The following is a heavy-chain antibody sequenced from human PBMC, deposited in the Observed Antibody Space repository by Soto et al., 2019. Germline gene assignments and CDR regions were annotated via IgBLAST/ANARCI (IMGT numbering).Heavy chain of an antibody. CDR1: GFTFSSYW. J-gene: IGHJ6*03. CDR2: IKQDGSEK. V-gene: IGHV3-7*01. CDR3: ARESEYSSYDYYYYMDV. D-gene: IGHD4-4*01. Sequence: GGSLRLSCAASGFTFSSYWMSWVRQAPGKGLEWVANIKQDGSEKYYVDSVKGRFTISRDNAKNSLYLQMNSLRAEDTAVYYCARESEYSSYDYYYYMDVWGKGTTVTVS.